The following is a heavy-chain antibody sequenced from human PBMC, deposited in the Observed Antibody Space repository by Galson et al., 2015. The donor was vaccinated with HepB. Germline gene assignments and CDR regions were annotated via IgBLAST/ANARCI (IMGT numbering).Heavy chain of an antibody. CDR3: GSGNDLDY. Sequence: SLRLSCAASGFTFSRYRYWMSWVRQAPGKGLEWVASINQDGSEKYYVDSVKGRFTISRDNAKNSLFLQMNSLRAEDTAVYYCGSGNDLDYWGQGTLVTVSS. J-gene: IGHJ4*02. V-gene: IGHV3-7*01. CDR2: INQDGSEK. D-gene: IGHD1-1*01. CDR1: GFTFSRYRYW.